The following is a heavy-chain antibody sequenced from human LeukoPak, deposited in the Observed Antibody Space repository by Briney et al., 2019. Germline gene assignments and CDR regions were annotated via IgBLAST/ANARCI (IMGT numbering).Heavy chain of an antibody. V-gene: IGHV3-30*02. D-gene: IGHD2-8*01. Sequence: GGSLRLSCAASGFTFSSYGMHWVRQAPGKGLEWVAVIWYDGSNKYYADSVKGRFTISRDNSKNTLYLQMNSLRAEDTAVYYCAKGRYCTNGVCYNGWFDPWGQGTLVTVSS. CDR1: GFTFSSYG. CDR3: AKGRYCTNGVCYNGWFDP. J-gene: IGHJ5*02. CDR2: IWYDGSNK.